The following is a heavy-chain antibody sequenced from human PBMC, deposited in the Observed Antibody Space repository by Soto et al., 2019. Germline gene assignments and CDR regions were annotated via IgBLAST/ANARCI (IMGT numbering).Heavy chain of an antibody. J-gene: IGHJ4*02. D-gene: IGHD5-18*01. CDR3: AREDTAMASYYFDY. CDR2: IYYSGST. CDR1: GGSISSGGYY. Sequence: QVQLQESGPGLVKPSQTLSLTCTVSGGSISSGGYYWSWIRQHPGKGLEWIGYIYYSGSTYYNPSLKSRLTISVDTSKNQFSLKLSSVTAADTAVYYCAREDTAMASYYFDYWGQGTLVTVSS. V-gene: IGHV4-31*03.